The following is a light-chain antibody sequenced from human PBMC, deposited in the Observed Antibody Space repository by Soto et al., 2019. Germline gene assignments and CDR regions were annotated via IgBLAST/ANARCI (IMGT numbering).Light chain of an antibody. CDR3: QQRSKSLT. J-gene: IGKJ4*01. Sequence: EIVLTQSPATLSLSPGERATLSCRASQSASSYLAWYQQKPGQAPRLLIYDASNRATGIPARFSGSGSGTDFTLTISSLEPEDFAVYYCQQRSKSLTFGGGTKVDIK. V-gene: IGKV3-11*01. CDR1: QSASSY. CDR2: DAS.